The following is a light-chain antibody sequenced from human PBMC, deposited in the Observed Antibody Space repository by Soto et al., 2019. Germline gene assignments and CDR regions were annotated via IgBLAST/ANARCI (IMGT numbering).Light chain of an antibody. J-gene: IGKJ1*01. CDR2: GAS. CDR1: QSVIRK. Sequence: EIVMTQSPATLSVSPGERATLSCRASQSVIRKLAWYQQKPGQAPRLLIYGASTRATGTPARLSGSGSGTEFTLTISSLQSDDFLVYFCQQYNVWTTWTVGQEIKVEIK. CDR3: QQYNVWTTWT. V-gene: IGKV3-15*01.